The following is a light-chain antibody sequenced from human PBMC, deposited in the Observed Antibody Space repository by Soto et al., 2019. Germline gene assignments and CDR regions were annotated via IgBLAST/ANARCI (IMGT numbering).Light chain of an antibody. J-gene: IGKJ2*01. V-gene: IGKV3-11*01. CDR2: DAS. CDR1: QSVSSY. CDR3: QQYDTSPPMYT. Sequence: EIVLTQSPATLSLSPGERATLSCRASQSVSSYLALYQQKPGQAPRLLIYDASNRATGIPARFSGSGSGTDFTLTISRLEPDDVAVYYCQQYDTSPPMYTFGQGTKVDIK.